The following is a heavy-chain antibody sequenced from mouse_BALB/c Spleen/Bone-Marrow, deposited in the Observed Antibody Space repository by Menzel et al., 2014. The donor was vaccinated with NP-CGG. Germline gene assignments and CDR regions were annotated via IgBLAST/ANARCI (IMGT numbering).Heavy chain of an antibody. CDR3: ARDYDYGFAY. CDR2: ISTYYGDA. V-gene: IGHV1S137*01. Sequence: VQLQQSGAELVRPGVSVKISCKGSGYIFTDYAMHWVKQSHAKSLEWIGVISTYYGDASYNQKFKGKATMTVDKSSSTAYMELARLTSEDSAIYYCARDYDYGFAYWGQGTLVTVSA. CDR1: GYIFTDYA. J-gene: IGHJ3*01. D-gene: IGHD2-4*01.